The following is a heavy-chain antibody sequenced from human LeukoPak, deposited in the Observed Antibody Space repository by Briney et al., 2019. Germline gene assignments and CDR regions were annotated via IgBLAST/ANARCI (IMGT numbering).Heavy chain of an antibody. CDR1: GFTFSSYW. CDR3: ARGRGYCFGVNCYFDY. V-gene: IGHV3-74*01. CDR2: INSDGSST. J-gene: IGHJ4*02. D-gene: IGHD2-15*01. Sequence: PGGSLRLSCAASGFTFSSYWMHWARQVPGKGLVWVSRINSDGSSTNYADSVKGRFTISRDNAKNTLYLQMNSLRAEDTAVYYCARGRGYCFGVNCYFDYWGQGTLVTVSS.